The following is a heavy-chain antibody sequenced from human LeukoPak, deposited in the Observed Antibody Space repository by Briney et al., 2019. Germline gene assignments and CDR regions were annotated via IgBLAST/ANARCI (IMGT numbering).Heavy chain of an antibody. CDR2: IYYSGST. CDR1: GGSISSYY. D-gene: IGHD5-24*01. J-gene: IGHJ4*02. CDR3: ARSKKMGTIHFDY. Sequence: SETLSLTCTVSGGSISSYYWSWIRQPPGKVLEWIGYIYYSGSTNYNPSLKSRVTISVDTSKKQFSLKLSSVSAADTAVYYCARSKKMGTIHFDYWGQGTLVTVSS. V-gene: IGHV4-59*01.